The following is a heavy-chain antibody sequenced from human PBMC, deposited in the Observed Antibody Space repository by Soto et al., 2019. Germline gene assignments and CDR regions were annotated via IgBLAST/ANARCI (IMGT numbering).Heavy chain of an antibody. D-gene: IGHD1-26*01. Sequence: QVQLVQSGAEVKKPGASVKVSCKASGYTFTSYGISWVRQAPGQGLEWMGWISAYNGNTNYAQKLQGRVTMTTDTSTSKAYMELRSLRSDDTAVYYCARDWRIVGAQTGLDYWGQGTLVTVSS. CDR1: GYTFTSYG. CDR3: ARDWRIVGAQTGLDY. CDR2: ISAYNGNT. J-gene: IGHJ4*02. V-gene: IGHV1-18*01.